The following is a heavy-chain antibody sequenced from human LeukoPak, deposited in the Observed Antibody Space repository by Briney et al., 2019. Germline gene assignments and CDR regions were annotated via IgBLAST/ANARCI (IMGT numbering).Heavy chain of an antibody. V-gene: IGHV5-51*01. D-gene: IGHD3-10*01. CDR1: GYNFFSYW. CDR2: IYPGDSST. Sequence: GESLKISCKGSGYNFFSYWIGWVRQMPGKGLEWMGIIYPGDSSTRYSPSFQGQVTISAAKSISTVYLQWTSLKASDTAMYFCARQPGSGTDYFDYWGQGTLVTVSS. J-gene: IGHJ4*02. CDR3: ARQPGSGTDYFDY.